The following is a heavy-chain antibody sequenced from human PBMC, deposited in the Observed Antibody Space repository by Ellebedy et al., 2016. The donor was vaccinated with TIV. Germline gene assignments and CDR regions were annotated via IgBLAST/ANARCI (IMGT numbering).Heavy chain of an antibody. D-gene: IGHD2-21*02. CDR1: GFTVSSNY. J-gene: IGHJ3*02. CDR2: IYSGGST. V-gene: IGHV3-66*01. Sequence: GESLKISCAASGFTVSSNYMTWVRQAPGKGLEWVSVIYSGGSTYYADSVKGRFTISRDNSKNTMYLQMNTLRAEDTATYYCTKILGVTTKYGAFDKWGQGTMVSVSS. CDR3: TKILGVTTKYGAFDK.